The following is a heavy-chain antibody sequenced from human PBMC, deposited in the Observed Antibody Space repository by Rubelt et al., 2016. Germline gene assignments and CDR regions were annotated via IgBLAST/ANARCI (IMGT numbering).Heavy chain of an antibody. CDR1: GFTFSNAW. Sequence: SLRLSCAASGFTFSNAWMSWVRQAPGKWLEWAGRIKSKTDGGTTDYAAPVKGRFTISRDDSKNTLYLQMNSLKTEDTAVYYCTTDRYYYDSSGFPWFDPWGQGTLVTVSS. CDR2: IKSKTDGGTT. D-gene: IGHD3-22*01. CDR3: TTDRYYYDSSGFPWFDP. V-gene: IGHV3-15*01. J-gene: IGHJ5*02.